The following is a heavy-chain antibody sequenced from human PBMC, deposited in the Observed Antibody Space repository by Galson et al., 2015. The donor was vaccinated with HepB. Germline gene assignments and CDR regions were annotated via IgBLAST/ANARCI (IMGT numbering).Heavy chain of an antibody. V-gene: IGHV6-1*01. CDR1: GDSVSSNRAS. Sequence: CSISGDSVSSNRASWNWIRQSPSSGLEWLGKTYFRSKWYIEYAGSMKGRVTINPDTSKNQFSLHLNSVTPEDTAVYYCVRLSGSSWFDYWGPGTLVTVSS. CDR2: TYFRSKWYI. J-gene: IGHJ5*01. CDR3: VRLSGSSWFDY. D-gene: IGHD6-13*01.